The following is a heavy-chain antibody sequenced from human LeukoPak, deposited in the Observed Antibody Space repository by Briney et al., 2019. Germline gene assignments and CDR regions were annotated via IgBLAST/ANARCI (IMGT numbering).Heavy chain of an antibody. J-gene: IGHJ3*02. D-gene: IGHD4-17*01. V-gene: IGHV4-34*01. CDR3: ARAGYGDYVSAFDI. CDR2: INHSGST. CDR1: GGSFSGYY. Sequence: SETLSLTCAVYGGSFSGYYWSWIRQPPGKGLEWIGEINHSGSTNYNPSLKSRVTISVDKSKNQFSLKLSSVTAADTAVYYCARAGYGDYVSAFDIWGQGTMVTVSS.